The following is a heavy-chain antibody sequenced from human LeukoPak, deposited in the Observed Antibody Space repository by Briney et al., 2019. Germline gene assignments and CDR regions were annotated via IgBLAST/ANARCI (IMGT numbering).Heavy chain of an antibody. CDR2: ISWDGGST. CDR1: GFTFDDYT. Sequence: GWSLRLSCAASGFTFDDYTMHWVRQAPGKGLEWVSLISWDGGSTYYADSVKGRFTISRDNRKNSLYLQMNSLRAEDTALYYCAKSYSSSWLYFDYWGQGTLVTVSS. V-gene: IGHV3-43D*03. D-gene: IGHD6-13*01. J-gene: IGHJ4*02. CDR3: AKSYSSSWLYFDY.